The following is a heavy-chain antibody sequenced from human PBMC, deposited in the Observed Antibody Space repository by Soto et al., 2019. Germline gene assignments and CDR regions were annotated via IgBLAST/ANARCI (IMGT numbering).Heavy chain of an antibody. J-gene: IGHJ6*02. D-gene: IGHD3-22*01. V-gene: IGHV4-34*01. Sequence: SETLSLTCAVYGGSFSGYYWSWIRQPPGKGLEWIGEINHSGSTNYNPSLKSRVTISVDTSKNQFSLKLSSVTAADTAVYYCARGLRRAYYYDSSGYWAQSNYYYGMDVWGQGTTVTAP. CDR3: ARGLRRAYYYDSSGYWAQSNYYYGMDV. CDR1: GGSFSGYY. CDR2: INHSGST.